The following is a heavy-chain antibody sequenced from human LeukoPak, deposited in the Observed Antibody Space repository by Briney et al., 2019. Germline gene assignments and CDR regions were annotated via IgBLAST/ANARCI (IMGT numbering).Heavy chain of an antibody. CDR2: ISGSGGST. V-gene: IGHV3-23*01. CDR1: GFTFSSYA. J-gene: IGHJ4*02. D-gene: IGHD6-19*01. CDR3: AKLGSGWVRGGY. Sequence: GGSLRLPCAASGFTFSSYAMSWVRQAPGRGLEWVSAISGSGGSTYYADSVKGRFTISRDNSKNTLYLQMNSLRAEDTAVYYCAKLGSGWVRGGYWGQGTLVTVSS.